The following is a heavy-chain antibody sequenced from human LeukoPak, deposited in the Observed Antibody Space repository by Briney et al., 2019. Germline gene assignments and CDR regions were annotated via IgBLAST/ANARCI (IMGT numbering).Heavy chain of an antibody. CDR1: GFTFSSYA. V-gene: IGHV3-23*01. Sequence: QTRGPLRLSCAASGFTFSSYAMSWVRQAAGNGLEWVSTISGSGGRTYYADSVKGRFTISRDNSKNTLYLQMNSLRAEDTAVYDCAKTRGGLWTGAFDIWGQGTMVTVSS. CDR2: ISGSGGRT. J-gene: IGHJ3*02. D-gene: IGHD3-16*01. CDR3: AKTRGGLWTGAFDI.